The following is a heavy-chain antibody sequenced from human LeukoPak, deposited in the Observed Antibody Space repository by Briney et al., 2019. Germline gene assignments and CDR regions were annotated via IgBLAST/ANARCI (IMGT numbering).Heavy chain of an antibody. J-gene: IGHJ4*02. D-gene: IGHD3-10*01. CDR2: INNSGST. CDR3: ASLYGSGSLLPYYFDY. V-gene: IGHV4-34*01. CDR1: GGSFSGYY. Sequence: AETLSLTCAVYGGSFSGYYWSWIRQPPGKGLESIVEINNSGSTNYNPSLKSRVTISVATSKNQFSLKLSSVTAADTAVYYCASLYGSGSLLPYYFDYWGQGTLVTVSS.